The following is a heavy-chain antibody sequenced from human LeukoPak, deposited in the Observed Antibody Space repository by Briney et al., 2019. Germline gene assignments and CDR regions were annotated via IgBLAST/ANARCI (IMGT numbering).Heavy chain of an antibody. J-gene: IGHJ6*02. CDR3: TPYRSSTSCYAYYYYGMDV. V-gene: IGHV3-30*03. Sequence: AGGSLRLSCAASGFTFSSYGMHWVRQAPGEGLEWVAVISYDGSNKYYADSVKGRFTISRDNSKNTLYLQMNSLRAEDTAVYYCTPYRSSTSCYAYYYYGMDVWGQGTTVTVSS. D-gene: IGHD2-2*01. CDR1: GFTFSSYG. CDR2: ISYDGSNK.